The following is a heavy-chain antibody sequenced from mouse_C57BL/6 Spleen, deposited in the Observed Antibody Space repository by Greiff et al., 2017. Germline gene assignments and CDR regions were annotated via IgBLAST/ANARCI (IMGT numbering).Heavy chain of an antibody. CDR3: ARGASYDGYYGWFAY. D-gene: IGHD2-3*01. CDR1: GFSLTSYG. Sequence: VQGVESGPGLVAPSQSLSITCTVSGFSLTSYGVHWVRQPPGKGLEWLVVIWSDGSTTYNSALKSRLSISKDNSKSQVFLKMNSLQTDDTAMYYCARGASYDGYYGWFAYWGQGTLVTVSA. V-gene: IGHV2-6*03. CDR2: IWSDGST. J-gene: IGHJ3*01.